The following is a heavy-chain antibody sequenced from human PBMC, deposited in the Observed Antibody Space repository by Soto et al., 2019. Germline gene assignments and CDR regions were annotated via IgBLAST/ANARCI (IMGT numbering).Heavy chain of an antibody. D-gene: IGHD1-26*01. CDR3: AKKTPSSLQGWAFGMDV. Sequence: EVQLVETGGGLIQPGGSLRLSCLASGFSVTTNYIIWVRQPPGKGLEWVSTTFTGGSTHYADSVKGRFSISRDNSNTTVYRQMNNLRVDDTAVYYCAKKTPSSLQGWAFGMDVWGQGPTVSVSS. CDR1: GFSVTTNY. V-gene: IGHV3-53*02. CDR2: TFTGGST. J-gene: IGHJ6*02.